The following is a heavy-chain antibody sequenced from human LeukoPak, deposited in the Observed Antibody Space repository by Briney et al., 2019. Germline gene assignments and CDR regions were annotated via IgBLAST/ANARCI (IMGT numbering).Heavy chain of an antibody. CDR2: IYYTGSS. D-gene: IGHD5-12*01. CDR1: GGSISSSY. Sequence: PSETLSLTCTVSGGSISSSYWSRIRQPPGKGLEWIGYIYYTGSSSYNPSLNSRVTISLDTSKNQFSLRLSSVTAADTAVYYCARDNASGYDYRFDYWGQGTLVTVSS. V-gene: IGHV4-59*01. J-gene: IGHJ4*02. CDR3: ARDNASGYDYRFDY.